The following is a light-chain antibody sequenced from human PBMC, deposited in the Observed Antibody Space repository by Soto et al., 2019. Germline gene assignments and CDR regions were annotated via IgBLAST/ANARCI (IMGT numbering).Light chain of an antibody. J-gene: IGKJ1*01. CDR2: GAS. V-gene: IGKV3-20*01. Sequence: EIVLTQSPDTLSLSPGERATLSCRASQSVISSYLAWYQQKPGQAPRLLIYGASRSATGIPDRFSGSGSGRKFSRPSRRLGPEGCRVYYTRQYGSSRWKFGQGAKGNIX. CDR3: RQYGSSRWK. CDR1: QSVISSY.